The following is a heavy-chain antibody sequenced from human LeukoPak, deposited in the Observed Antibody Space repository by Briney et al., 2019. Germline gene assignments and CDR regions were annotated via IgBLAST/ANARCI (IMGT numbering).Heavy chain of an antibody. D-gene: IGHD3-22*01. Sequence: GGSLRLSCAVSGITLSNYGMSWVRQAPGRGLEWVAGISGSGGSTNYADSVKGRFTISRDNRKNTLYLQMNSLRVEDTAVYFCAKRGVVIRVILVGFHKEAYYFDSWGQGALVTVSS. J-gene: IGHJ4*02. CDR2: ISGSGGST. CDR1: GITLSNYG. CDR3: AKRGVVIRVILVGFHKEAYYFDS. V-gene: IGHV3-23*01.